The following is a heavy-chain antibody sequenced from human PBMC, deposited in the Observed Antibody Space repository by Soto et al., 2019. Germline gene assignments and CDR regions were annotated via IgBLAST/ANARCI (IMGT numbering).Heavy chain of an antibody. CDR1: GYTFTGYY. D-gene: IGHD2-2*01. V-gene: IGHV1-2*02. CDR3: ARAESDYCRRPSCIGSPSPRFDY. J-gene: IGHJ4*02. CDR2: INPNSGGT. Sequence: ASVKVSCKASGYTFTGYYMHWVRQAPGQGLEWMGWINPNSGGTNYAQKFQGRVTMTRDTSISTAYMELSRLRSDDTAVYYCARAESDYCRRPSCIGSPSPRFDYWGQGTLVTVSS.